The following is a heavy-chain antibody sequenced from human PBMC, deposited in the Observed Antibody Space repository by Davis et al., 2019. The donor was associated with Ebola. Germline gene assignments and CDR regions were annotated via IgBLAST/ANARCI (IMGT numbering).Heavy chain of an antibody. CDR3: ARETRGYSYGAMFYYYYGMDV. Sequence: GESLKTSCKGSGYSFPNYWIGWVRQIPGKGLERMGIIYPGDSDTRYSPSFQGQVTISADKSISTAYLQWSSLKASDTAMYYCARETRGYSYGAMFYYYYGMDVWGQGTTVTVSS. J-gene: IGHJ6*02. CDR1: GYSFPNYW. V-gene: IGHV5-51*01. CDR2: IYPGDSDT. D-gene: IGHD5-18*01.